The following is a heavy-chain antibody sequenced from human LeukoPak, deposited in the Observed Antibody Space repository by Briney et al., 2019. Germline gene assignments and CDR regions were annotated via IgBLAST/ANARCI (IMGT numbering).Heavy chain of an antibody. CDR1: GFTFNNYA. D-gene: IGHD3-3*01. V-gene: IGHV3-23*01. Sequence: GGSLRLSCAASGFTFNNYAASWVRQAPGKGLEWVSAVVGGDTTYYADSVKGRFTISRDNSRNTLYLQMNTLRAEDTAVYYCAKQARYSNFWSGYLYYFDYWGQGTLVTVSS. J-gene: IGHJ4*02. CDR3: AKQARYSNFWSGYLYYFDY. CDR2: VVGGDTT.